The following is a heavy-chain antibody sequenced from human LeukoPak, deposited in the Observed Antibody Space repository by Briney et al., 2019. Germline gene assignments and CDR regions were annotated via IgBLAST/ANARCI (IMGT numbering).Heavy chain of an antibody. CDR2: ISKDGNSQ. Sequence: GESLRLSCAASGFTFSSYALDWVSQAPGKGLEWVAVISKDGNSQNYADSVKGRFTISRDNSKNTLYLQMNSLRPEDTAVYYCAGESFDIWGQGTTVTVSS. J-gene: IGHJ3*02. V-gene: IGHV3-30*04. CDR3: AGESFDI. CDR1: GFTFSSYA.